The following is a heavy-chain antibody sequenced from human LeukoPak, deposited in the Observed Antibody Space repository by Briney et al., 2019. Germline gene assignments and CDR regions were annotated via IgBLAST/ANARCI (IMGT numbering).Heavy chain of an antibody. Sequence: PGRSLRLSCAASGFTFSSYSMNWVRQPPGNGLEWVSSISSSSSYIYYADSVKGRFTISRDNAKNSLYLQMNSLRAEDTAVYYCARGGYSGYDLSPKYYGMDVWGQGTTVTVSS. V-gene: IGHV3-21*01. CDR1: GFTFSSYS. CDR2: ISSSSSYI. J-gene: IGHJ6*02. CDR3: ARGGYSGYDLSPKYYGMDV. D-gene: IGHD5-12*01.